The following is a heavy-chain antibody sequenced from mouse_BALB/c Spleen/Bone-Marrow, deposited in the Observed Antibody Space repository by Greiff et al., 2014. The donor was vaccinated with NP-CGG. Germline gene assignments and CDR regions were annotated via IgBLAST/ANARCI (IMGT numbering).Heavy chain of an antibody. CDR3: ARYDVYYYFDY. V-gene: IGHV7-3*02. D-gene: IGHD2-3*01. Sequence: EVQLQQSGGGLVQPGSLRLSCATTGFTFTDYYMSWVRQPPGKALEWLGFIRNKANGYTTEYSASVKGRFTISRDNSQSILYLQLNTLRAEDSATYYCARYDVYYYFDYWGQGTTLTVSS. CDR2: IRNKANGYTT. J-gene: IGHJ2*01. CDR1: GFTFTDYY.